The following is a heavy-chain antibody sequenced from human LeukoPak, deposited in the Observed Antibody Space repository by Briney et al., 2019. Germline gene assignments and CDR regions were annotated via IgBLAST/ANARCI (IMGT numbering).Heavy chain of an antibody. J-gene: IGHJ4*02. CDR3: AKEYTSVIAAAGSYNY. Sequence: GGSLRLSCAASGFTFSSYAMSWVRQAPGKGLEWVSAISGSGGSTYYADSVKGRFTISRDNSKNTLYLQMNSLRAEDTAVYYCAKEYTSVIAAAGSYNYWGQGTLVTVSS. CDR2: ISGSGGST. V-gene: IGHV3-23*01. CDR1: GFTFSSYA. D-gene: IGHD6-13*01.